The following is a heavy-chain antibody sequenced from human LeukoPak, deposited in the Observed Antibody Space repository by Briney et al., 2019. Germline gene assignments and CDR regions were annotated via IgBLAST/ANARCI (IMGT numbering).Heavy chain of an antibody. CDR2: IRYDGSNK. CDR1: GFTFSSYG. V-gene: IGHV3-30*02. J-gene: IGHJ4*02. CDR3: ANGTRGYSYGEGFDY. Sequence: GGSLRLSCAASGFTFSSYGMHWVRQAPGKGLEWVAFIRYDGSNKYYADSVKGRFTISRDNSKNTLYLQMNSLRAEDTAVYYCANGTRGYSYGEGFDYWGQGTLVTVSS. D-gene: IGHD5-18*01.